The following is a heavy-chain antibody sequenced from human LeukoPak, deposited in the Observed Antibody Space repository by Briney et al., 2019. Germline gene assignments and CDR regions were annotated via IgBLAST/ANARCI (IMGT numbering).Heavy chain of an antibody. D-gene: IGHD3-3*02. V-gene: IGHV4-59*11. J-gene: IGHJ4*02. CDR3: ARGSIYDFDS. CDR2: VYYTGGT. CDR1: GCSINSHY. Sequence: PSETLSLTRTVSGCSINSHYWHWIRQPPGTRLEWIGYVYYTGGTNYKSSLESRVTISVATSKKQFSLRLTSVTAADTALYYCARGSIYDFDSWGQGTLVSVSS.